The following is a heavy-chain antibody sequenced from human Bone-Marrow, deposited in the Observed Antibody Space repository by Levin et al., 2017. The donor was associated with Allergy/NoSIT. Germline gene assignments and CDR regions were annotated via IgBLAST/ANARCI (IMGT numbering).Heavy chain of an antibody. J-gene: IGHJ6*03. CDR1: GGTFSSYA. CDR2: IIPIFGTA. V-gene: IGHV1-69*06. Sequence: SVKVSCKASGGTFSSYAISWVRQAPGQGLEWMGGIIPIFGTANYAQKFQGRVTITADKSTSTAYMELSSLRSEDTAVYYCASRVNWNYPSYYYYYMDVWGKGTTVTVSS. CDR3: ASRVNWNYPSYYYYYMDV. D-gene: IGHD1-7*01.